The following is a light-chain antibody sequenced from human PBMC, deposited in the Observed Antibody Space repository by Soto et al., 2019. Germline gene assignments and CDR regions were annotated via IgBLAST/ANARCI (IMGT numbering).Light chain of an antibody. Sequence: EIVVTQSPATLSLSPGERATLSFRASQIVSSYLAWYQQKPGQAPRLLIYDASNRATGIPARFSGSGSGTDFTLTISSLEPKDFAVYYCHPYDSRASGPGTKV. CDR3: HPYDSRA. J-gene: IGKJ1*01. V-gene: IGKV3-11*01. CDR1: QIVSSY. CDR2: DAS.